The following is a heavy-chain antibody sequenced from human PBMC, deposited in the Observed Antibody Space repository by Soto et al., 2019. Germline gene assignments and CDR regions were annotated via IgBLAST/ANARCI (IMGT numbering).Heavy chain of an antibody. D-gene: IGHD2-2*01. J-gene: IGHJ5*02. CDR3: AKDSVPAAPWGSNWFDP. CDR2: ITSSSDTI. CDR1: GFTFSSFH. V-gene: IGHV3-48*01. Sequence: GGSLRLSCAASGFTFSSFHMNWVRQAPGRGLEWVAYITSSSDTIYYSDSVKGRFTISRDNGKNSLFLQMNSLRAEDTAVYYCAKDSVPAAPWGSNWFDPWGQGTLVTVSS.